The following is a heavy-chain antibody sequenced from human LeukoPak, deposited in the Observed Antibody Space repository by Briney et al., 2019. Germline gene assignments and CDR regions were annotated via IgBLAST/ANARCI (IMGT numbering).Heavy chain of an antibody. Sequence: PGGSLRLSCAASGFTFSGYSMTWVRQAPGKGLELVSSITSSSSYIYYADSVKGRFTISRDNAKNSLYLQMNSLRAEDTAVYYCARYYYDSSGGELDYWGQGTLVTVSS. CDR1: GFTFSGYS. D-gene: IGHD3-22*01. CDR3: ARYYYDSSGGELDY. J-gene: IGHJ4*02. V-gene: IGHV3-21*01. CDR2: ITSSSSYI.